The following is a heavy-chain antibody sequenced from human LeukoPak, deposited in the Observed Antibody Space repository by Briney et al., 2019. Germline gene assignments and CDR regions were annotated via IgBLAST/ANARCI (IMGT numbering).Heavy chain of an antibody. CDR1: GGSFSGYY. V-gene: IGHV4-34*01. J-gene: IGHJ4*02. D-gene: IGHD3-3*01. Sequence: SETLSLTCAVYGGSFSGYYWSWIRQPPGKGLEWIGEINHSGSTNYNPSLKSRVTISVDTSKNQFSLKLSSVTAADTAVYYCARWGYDFWSGYQHQRVFDYWGQGTLLTVSS. CDR3: ARWGYDFWSGYQHQRVFDY. CDR2: INHSGST.